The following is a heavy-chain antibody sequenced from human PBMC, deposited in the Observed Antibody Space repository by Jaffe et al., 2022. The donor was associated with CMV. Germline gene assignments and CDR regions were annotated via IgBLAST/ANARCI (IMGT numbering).Heavy chain of an antibody. Sequence: QVQLQESGPGLVKPSETLSLTCTVSGGSISSYYWSWIRQPPGKGLEWIGYIYYSGSTNYNPSLKSRVTISVDTSKNQFSLKLSSVTAADTAVYYCARGLGAGWGQGTLVTVSS. V-gene: IGHV4-59*01. CDR3: ARGLGAG. J-gene: IGHJ4*02. CDR1: GGSISSYY. D-gene: IGHD1-26*01. CDR2: IYYSGST.